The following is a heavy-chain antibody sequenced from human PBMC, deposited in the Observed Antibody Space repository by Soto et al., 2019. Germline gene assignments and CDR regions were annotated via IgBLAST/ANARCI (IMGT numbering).Heavy chain of an antibody. V-gene: IGHV6-1*01. CDR3: GIDGGHESYYDFWSGYQTARSYYCMDV. J-gene: IGHJ6*04. Sequence: SQTLSLTWAISGDSVSSNSAAWNWIRQSPSRGLEWLGRTYYRSKWYNDYAVSVKSRITINPDTSKNQFSLQLNSVTPEDTAVYYCGIDGGHESYYDFWSGYQTARSYYCMDVLGKGTTVLVSS. D-gene: IGHD3-3*01. CDR2: TYYRSKWYN. CDR1: GDSVSSNSAA.